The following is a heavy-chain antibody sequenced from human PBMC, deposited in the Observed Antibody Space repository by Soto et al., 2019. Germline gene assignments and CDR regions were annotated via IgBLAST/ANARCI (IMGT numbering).Heavy chain of an antibody. CDR1: GYTFTSYG. V-gene: IGHV1-18*01. J-gene: IGHJ4*02. CDR3: AREVYYDFWSGFNTHPYYFDD. D-gene: IGHD3-3*01. CDR2: ISAYNGNT. Sequence: ASVKVSCKASGYTFTSYGISWVRQAPGQGLEWMGWISAYNGNTNYAQKLQGRVTMTTDTSTSTAYMELNSLSSEDTAVHHCAREVYYDFWSGFNTHPYYFDDWGQGTLVTVSS.